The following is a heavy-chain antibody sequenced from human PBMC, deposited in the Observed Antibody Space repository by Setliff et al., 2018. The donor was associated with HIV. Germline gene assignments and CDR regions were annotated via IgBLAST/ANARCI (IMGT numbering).Heavy chain of an antibody. J-gene: IGHJ4*02. CDR3: ARVGNNRLQFFDH. D-gene: IGHD5-12*01. V-gene: IGHV1-3*01. CDR1: GYTFTSYA. Sequence: GASVKVSCKASGYTFTSYAMHWVRQAPGQRLEWMGWINAGNGDAKYSQKFQGRVTATTDTSASTMYMELSSLRSEDTAVYYCARVGNNRLQFFDHWGQGTLVTVSS. CDR2: INAGNGDA.